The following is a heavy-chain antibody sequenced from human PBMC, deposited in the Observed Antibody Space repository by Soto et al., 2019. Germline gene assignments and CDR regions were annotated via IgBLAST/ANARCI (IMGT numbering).Heavy chain of an antibody. D-gene: IGHD3-10*01. CDR1: GGSFSGYY. J-gene: IGHJ4*02. Sequence: QVQLQQWGAGLLKPSETLSLTCAVYGGSFSGYYWSWIRQPPGKGLEWIGEINNSGSTNYNPSLKSRVTISVATSKNHVALKLSSGSAADTAVYYCARGFGGALFRYYGSGERRSLTLWGQGTLVTVSS. CDR2: INNSGST. CDR3: ARGFGGALFRYYGSGERRSLTL. V-gene: IGHV4-34*01.